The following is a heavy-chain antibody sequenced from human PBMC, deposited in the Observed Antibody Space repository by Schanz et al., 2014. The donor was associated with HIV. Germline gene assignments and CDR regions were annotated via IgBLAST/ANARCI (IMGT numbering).Heavy chain of an antibody. V-gene: IGHV3-66*01. Sequence: EVQLVESGGGLVKPGGSLRLSCAASGFTFSSYSLNWVRQAPGEGLECVSVIYSGGRTYYADSVTGRFTISRDNSKNTVYLQMNSLRAEDTAVYYCARVRDTSYYDSSGYYLDYWGQGTLVTVSP. J-gene: IGHJ4*02. CDR2: IYSGGRT. D-gene: IGHD3-22*01. CDR1: GFTFSSYS. CDR3: ARVRDTSYYDSSGYYLDY.